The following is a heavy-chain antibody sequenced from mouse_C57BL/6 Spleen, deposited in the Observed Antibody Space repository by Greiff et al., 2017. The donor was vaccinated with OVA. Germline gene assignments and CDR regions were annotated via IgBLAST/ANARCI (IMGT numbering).Heavy chain of an antibody. V-gene: IGHV2-2*01. J-gene: IGHJ4*01. CDR3: ARGDYGSSYYAMDY. D-gene: IGHD1-1*01. CDR2: IWSGGST. Sequence: QVQLKESGPGLVQPSQSLSITCTVSGFSLTSYGVHWVRQSPGKGLEWLGVIWSGGSTDYNAAFISRLSISKDNSKCQVFFKMNSLQADDTAIYYCARGDYGSSYYAMDYWGQGTSVTVSS. CDR1: GFSLTSYG.